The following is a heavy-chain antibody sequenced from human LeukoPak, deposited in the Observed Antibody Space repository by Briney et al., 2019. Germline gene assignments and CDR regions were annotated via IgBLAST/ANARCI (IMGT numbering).Heavy chain of an antibody. J-gene: IGHJ4*02. V-gene: IGHV1-2*02. Sequence: GASVKVSCKASGYTFTSYGISWVRQAPGQGLEWMGWINPNSGGTNYAQKFQGRVTMTRDTSISTAYMELSRLRSDDTAVYYCARRYSSGWRTFDYWGQGTLVTVSS. CDR3: ARRYSSGWRTFDY. D-gene: IGHD6-19*01. CDR2: INPNSGGT. CDR1: GYTFTSYG.